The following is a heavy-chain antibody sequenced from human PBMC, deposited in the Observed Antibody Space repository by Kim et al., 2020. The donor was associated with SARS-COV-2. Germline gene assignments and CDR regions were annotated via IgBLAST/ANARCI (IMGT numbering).Heavy chain of an antibody. CDR2: LRGGGAVT. Sequence: GGSLRLSCAASGFTFSNYAMSWVRPAPGKGLECVSSLRGGGAVTHSAGSVQGRCTISRDTFRPPLYLPLALLRAAAPAVSSCATCPSPWGNDAFDIWG. J-gene: IGHJ3*02. V-gene: IGHV3-23*01. D-gene: IGHD3-16*01. CDR3: ATCPSPWGNDAFDI. CDR1: GFTFSNYA.